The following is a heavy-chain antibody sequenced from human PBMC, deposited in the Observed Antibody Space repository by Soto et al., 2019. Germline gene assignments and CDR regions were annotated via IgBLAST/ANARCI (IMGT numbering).Heavy chain of an antibody. CDR3: ARDGGYCSGGGCYSGSYGMDV. J-gene: IGHJ6*02. CDR2: IYHSGST. V-gene: IGHV4-30-2*01. D-gene: IGHD2-15*01. Sequence: QLQLQESGSGLVKPSQTLSLTCAVSGGSISSGGYSWSWIRQPPGKGLEWIGYIYHSGSTYYNPSLKSRVTISVDRSKNQFSLKLSSVTAADTAVYYCARDGGYCSGGGCYSGSYGMDVWGQGTTVTVSS. CDR1: GGSISSGGYS.